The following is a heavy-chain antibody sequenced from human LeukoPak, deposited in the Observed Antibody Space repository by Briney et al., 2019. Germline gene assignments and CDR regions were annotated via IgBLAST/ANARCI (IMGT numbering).Heavy chain of an antibody. CDR2: ISHDGII. CDR1: GFTFSSYV. CDR3: ARDWVYKIDY. J-gene: IGHJ4*02. V-gene: IGHV3-74*01. Sequence: GGSLRLSCAASGFTFSSYVMHWVRRTPGKGLVWVSRISHDGIISYADSVKGRFTISRDNAKNTLILQMNSLRVEDTAVYYCARDWVYKIDYWGRGTLVTVSS. D-gene: IGHD5-24*01.